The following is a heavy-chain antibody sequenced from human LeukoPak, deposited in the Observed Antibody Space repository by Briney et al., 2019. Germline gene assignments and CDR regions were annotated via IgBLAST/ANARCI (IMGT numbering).Heavy chain of an antibody. V-gene: IGHV3-23*01. D-gene: IGHD2-15*01. CDR3: AKGGEYCSGGSCYHWGGMDYYYGMDV. J-gene: IGHJ6*02. CDR1: GFTFSSYA. CDR2: ISGSGGST. Sequence: GGSLRLSCAASGFTFSSYAMHWVRQAPGKGLEWVSAISGSGGSTYYADSVKGRFTISRDNSKNTLYLQMNSLRAEDTAVYYCAKGGEYCSGGSCYHWGGMDYYYGMDVWGQGTTVTVSS.